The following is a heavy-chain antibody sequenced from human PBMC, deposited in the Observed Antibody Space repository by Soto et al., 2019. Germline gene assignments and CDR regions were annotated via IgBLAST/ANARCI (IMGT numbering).Heavy chain of an antibody. V-gene: IGHV3-48*03. J-gene: IGHJ4*02. CDR3: ARDYSRFVVYYFDY. D-gene: IGHD6-13*01. Sequence: PGGSLRLSCAASGFTFSSYEMNWVRQAPGKGLEWVSYISSSGSTIYYADSVKGRFTISRDNAKNSLYLQMNSLRAEDTAVYYCARDYSRFVVYYFDYWGQGTLVTVSS. CDR2: ISSSGSTI. CDR1: GFTFSSYE.